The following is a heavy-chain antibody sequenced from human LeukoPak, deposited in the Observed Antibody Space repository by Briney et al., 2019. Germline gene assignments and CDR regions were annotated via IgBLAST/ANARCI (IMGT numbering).Heavy chain of an antibody. V-gene: IGHV1-8*03. D-gene: IGHD6-13*01. J-gene: IGHJ4*02. Sequence: ASVKVSCKASGYTFTGYDINWVRQATGQGLEWMGWMNPNSGNTGYAQKFQGRVTITRNTSISTAYMELSSLRSEDTAVYYCARRSSSPTFDYWGQGTLVTVSS. CDR3: ARRSSSPTFDY. CDR1: GYTFTGYD. CDR2: MNPNSGNT.